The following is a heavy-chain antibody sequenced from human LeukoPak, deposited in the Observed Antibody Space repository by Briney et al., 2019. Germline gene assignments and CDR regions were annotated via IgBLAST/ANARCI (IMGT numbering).Heavy chain of an antibody. CDR3: AKGDQPLLYGGAFDS. V-gene: IGHV3-23*01. Sequence: GGSLRLSCAASGFTFSSYAIHWVRRAPGKGLEWVSSFNGRGGYTFYADSVKGRFTLSSDNSKNTLHLQMISLRAEDTAVYYCAKGDQPLLYGGAFDSWGQGTLVTVSS. CDR2: FNGRGGYT. J-gene: IGHJ4*02. CDR1: GFTFSSYA. D-gene: IGHD2-2*02.